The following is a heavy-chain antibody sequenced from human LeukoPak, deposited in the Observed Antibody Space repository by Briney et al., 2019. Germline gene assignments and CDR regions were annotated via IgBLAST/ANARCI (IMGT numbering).Heavy chain of an antibody. Sequence: ASVKVSCKVSGYTLTELSMHWVRQAPGKGLERMGGFDPEDGETIYAQKFQGRVTMTEDTSTDTAYMELSSLRSEDTAVYYCATDGRRWGYGIFDAFDIWGQGTMVTVSS. J-gene: IGHJ3*02. CDR2: FDPEDGET. CDR1: GYTLTELS. V-gene: IGHV1-24*01. CDR3: ATDGRRWGYGIFDAFDI. D-gene: IGHD3-9*01.